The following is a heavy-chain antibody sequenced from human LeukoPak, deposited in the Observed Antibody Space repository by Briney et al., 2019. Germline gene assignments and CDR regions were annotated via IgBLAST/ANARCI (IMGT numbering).Heavy chain of an antibody. D-gene: IGHD6-13*01. Sequence: SETLSLTCTVSGGSISSGDYYWSWIRQPPGKGLEWIGYIYYSGSTYYNPSLKSRVTISVDTSKNQFSLKLSSVTAADTAVYYCARGVSSSWPPFDYWGQGTLVTVSS. V-gene: IGHV4-30-4*08. CDR3: ARGVSSSWPPFDY. CDR2: IYYSGST. J-gene: IGHJ4*02. CDR1: GGSISSGDYY.